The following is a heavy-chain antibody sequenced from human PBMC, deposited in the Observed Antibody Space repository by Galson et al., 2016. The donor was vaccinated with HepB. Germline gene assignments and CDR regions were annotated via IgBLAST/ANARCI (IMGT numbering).Heavy chain of an antibody. CDR3: ARDSYSLHAMDV. D-gene: IGHD5-18*01. V-gene: IGHV3-74*01. CDR1: GFTFSTYW. J-gene: IGHJ6*02. CDR2: INSDGSST. Sequence: SLRLSCAASGFTFSTYWMRWVRQAPGKGLVWISRINSDGSSTSYADSAKGRFTISRDNAKNTLYLQMNSLRAEDTAVYYCARDSYSLHAMDVWGQGTTVTVSS.